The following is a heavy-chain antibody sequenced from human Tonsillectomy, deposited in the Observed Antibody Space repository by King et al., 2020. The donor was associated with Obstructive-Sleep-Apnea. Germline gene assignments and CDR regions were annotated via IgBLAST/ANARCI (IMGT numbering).Heavy chain of an antibody. CDR1: GFTFSSYG. V-gene: IGHV3-30*18. J-gene: IGHJ4*02. Sequence: VQLVESGGGVVQPGRSLRLSCAASGFTFSSYGMHWVRQAPGKGLEWVAVISYDGSNKYYADSVKGRFTISRDNSKNTLYLQMNSLRAEDTAVYYCAKDHVEGDNLTGYYPHPFDYWGQGTLVTVSS. CDR3: AKDHVEGDNLTGYYPHPFDY. CDR2: ISYDGSNK. D-gene: IGHD3-9*01.